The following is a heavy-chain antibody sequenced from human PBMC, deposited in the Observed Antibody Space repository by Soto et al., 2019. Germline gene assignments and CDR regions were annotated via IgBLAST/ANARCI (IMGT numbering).Heavy chain of an antibody. Sequence: GSLRLSCAASGFICTSYDMSWVRQTPGKGLEWVSTSLVSDSTHYEDSVRGRFTISRDRLKNTVYLHMNSLTAGDTAVYYCAKATATGGGAFDICGQGKMVTVAS. CDR1: GFICTSYD. CDR2: SLVSDST. CDR3: AKATATGGGAFDI. V-gene: IGHV3-23*01. D-gene: IGHD2-8*02. J-gene: IGHJ3*02.